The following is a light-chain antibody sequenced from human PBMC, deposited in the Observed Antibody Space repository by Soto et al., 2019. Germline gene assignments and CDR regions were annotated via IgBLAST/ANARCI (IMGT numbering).Light chain of an antibody. CDR2: GAS. CDR3: QQYHQSPVT. J-gene: IGKJ4*01. Sequence: EIVMTQSPATLSVSPGERVTLSCRASQSVTSNLAWYQHRPGQAPRLLISGASTGAAAIPARFSGRGSGTEFTLTINSLQSEDSAIYYCQQYHQSPVTFGGGTKVEIK. V-gene: IGKV3-15*01. CDR1: QSVTSN.